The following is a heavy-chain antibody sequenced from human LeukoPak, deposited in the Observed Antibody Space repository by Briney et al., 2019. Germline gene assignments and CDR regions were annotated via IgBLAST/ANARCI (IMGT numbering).Heavy chain of an antibody. Sequence: SETLSLTCAVYGGSFSGHYWTWLRQPPGKGLEWIGEINDSGSTNHNPSLTGRGTISVETYKNQFSLKLSSVTAADTAVYYCVRGRQGHYWGQGTLVTVSS. CDR3: VRGRQGHY. J-gene: IGHJ4*02. CDR1: GGSFSGHY. V-gene: IGHV4-34*01. CDR2: INDSGST.